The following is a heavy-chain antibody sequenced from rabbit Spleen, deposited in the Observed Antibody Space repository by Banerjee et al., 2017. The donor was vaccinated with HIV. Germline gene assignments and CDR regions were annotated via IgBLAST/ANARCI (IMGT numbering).Heavy chain of an antibody. D-gene: IGHD1-1*01. V-gene: IGHV1S45*01. Sequence: QEQLEESGGDLVKPGASLTLTCKASGLDFSSNYWICWVRQAPGKGLEWIACIYAGGSANTYYATWAKGRFTMSKTSSTTVTLQMTSLTVADTATYFCARDLPGVIGWNFNLWGPGTLVTVS. CDR2: IYAGGSANT. CDR1: GLDFSSNYW. J-gene: IGHJ4*01. CDR3: ARDLPGVIGWNFNL.